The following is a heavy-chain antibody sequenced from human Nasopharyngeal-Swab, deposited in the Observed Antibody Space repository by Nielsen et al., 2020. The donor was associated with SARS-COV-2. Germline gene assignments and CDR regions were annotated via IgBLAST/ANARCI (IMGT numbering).Heavy chain of an antibody. D-gene: IGHD2-21*02. CDR2: IYSGGSR. J-gene: IGHJ2*01. V-gene: IGHV3-53*01. Sequence: VRQAPGKGLEWVSVIYSGGSRHYADSVKGRFTISRDNSKNALYLQMNSLRAEDTAVYYCARSRLPGVFSVTASWYFDLRGRGTLVTVSS. CDR3: ARSRLPGVFSVTASWYFDL.